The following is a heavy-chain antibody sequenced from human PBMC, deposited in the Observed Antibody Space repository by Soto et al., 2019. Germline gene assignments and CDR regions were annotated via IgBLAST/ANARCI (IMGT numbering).Heavy chain of an antibody. CDR2: FDPEDGET. Sequence: GASVKVSCKVSGYTLTELSMHWVRQAPGKGLEWMGGFDPEDGETIYAQKFQGRVTMTEDTSTDTAYMELSSLRSEDTAVYYCATGRGWFKQGPYYIDYPGQGTLVTVSS. D-gene: IGHD6-19*01. CDR1: GYTLTELS. J-gene: IGHJ4*02. CDR3: ATGRGWFKQGPYYIDY. V-gene: IGHV1-24*01.